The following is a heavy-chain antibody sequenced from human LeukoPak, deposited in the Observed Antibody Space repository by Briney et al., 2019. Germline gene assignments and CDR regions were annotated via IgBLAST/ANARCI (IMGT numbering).Heavy chain of an antibody. CDR2: INTDGGST. D-gene: IGHD2-15*01. CDR1: GFTFSSYW. V-gene: IGHV3-74*01. Sequence: GGSLRLSCAASGFTFSSYWMHWVRQGPGKGLVWVSRINTDGGSTTYAGSVKGRFTISRDNAKNTLYLQMNSLRAEDTAVYYCARALVAPYYFDYWGQGALVTVSS. J-gene: IGHJ4*02. CDR3: ARALVAPYYFDY.